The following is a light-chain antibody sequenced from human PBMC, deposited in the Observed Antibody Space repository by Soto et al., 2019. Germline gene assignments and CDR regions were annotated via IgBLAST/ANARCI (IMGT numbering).Light chain of an antibody. CDR3: SSYTSSSTLV. CDR1: SSDVGGYTY. J-gene: IGLJ1*01. Sequence: QSALTQPASVSGSPGQSITISCTGTSSDVGGYTYVSWYQQHPGTAPKLMIYDVSNRPSGVSNRFSGSKSGNTASLTISGLQDEDEADYYCSSYTSSSTLVFGTGTKLTVL. V-gene: IGLV2-14*01. CDR2: DVS.